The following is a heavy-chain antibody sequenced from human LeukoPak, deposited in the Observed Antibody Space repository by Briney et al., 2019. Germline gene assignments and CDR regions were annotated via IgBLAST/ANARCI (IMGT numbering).Heavy chain of an antibody. CDR1: GFTLSSNA. CDR2: ISGDGGNI. V-gene: IGHV3-23*01. D-gene: IGHD3-10*01. Sequence: QPGGSLRLSCAASGFTLSSNAMSWVRQAPGKGLEWVSGISGDGGNIYYADSVKGRFTISRDYSKNTLYLQMNTLRVEDTAVYYCAKKRGRFGELLDSIDYWGKGTLVTVSS. J-gene: IGHJ4*02. CDR3: AKKRGRFGELLDSIDY.